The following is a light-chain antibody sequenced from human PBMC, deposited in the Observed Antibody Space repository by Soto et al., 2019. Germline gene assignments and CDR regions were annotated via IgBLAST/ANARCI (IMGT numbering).Light chain of an antibody. Sequence: LTQPASVSGSPGQSITISCTGTNTDVGGYKYVSWYQHHPGKAPKLILYEFRNRPSGVSNRFSGSKSGNTASLTISGLQAEDEADYYCCSYAGSSTYVFGTGTKVTVL. CDR1: NTDVGGYKY. CDR3: CSYAGSSTYV. V-gene: IGLV2-23*02. J-gene: IGLJ1*01. CDR2: EFR.